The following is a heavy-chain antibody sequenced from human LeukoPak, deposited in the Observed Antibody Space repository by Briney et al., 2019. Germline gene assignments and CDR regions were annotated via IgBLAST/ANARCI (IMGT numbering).Heavy chain of an antibody. V-gene: IGHV4-59*01. CDR1: GGSISSYY. D-gene: IGHD5-24*01. CDR3: ARYDSSTSNYAFDI. Sequence: SETLSLTCTVSGGSISSYYWSWIRQPPGKRLEWIGYIYYSGSTNYNPSLKSRVTISVDTSKNQFSLKLSSVTAAHTAVYYCARYDSSTSNYAFDIWGQGTRVIVSS. CDR2: IYYSGST. J-gene: IGHJ3*02.